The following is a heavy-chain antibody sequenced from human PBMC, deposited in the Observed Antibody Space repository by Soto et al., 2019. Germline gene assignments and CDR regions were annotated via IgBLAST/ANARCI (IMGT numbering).Heavy chain of an antibody. CDR2: IFPNGRDK. J-gene: IGHJ4*02. D-gene: IGHD1-26*01. Sequence: QVQLVQSGGGVVQPGRSLRLSCAASGFNFNTYFMHWVRQAPGKGLEWVAMIFPNGRDKEYADSVKCRFTISRDNSNNSMFLQMDSLIPEDTAVYYCARDDEHGSNCDIACWGQGALVTVSS. CDR1: GFNFNTYF. CDR3: ARDDEHGSNCDIAC. V-gene: IGHV3-30*13.